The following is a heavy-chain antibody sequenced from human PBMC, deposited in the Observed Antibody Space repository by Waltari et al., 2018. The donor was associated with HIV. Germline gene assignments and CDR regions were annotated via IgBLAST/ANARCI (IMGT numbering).Heavy chain of an antibody. CDR2: ISHDGIKK. D-gene: IGHD3-10*01. CDR3: ARDSYDSGTYGLIDY. V-gene: IGHV3-30*03. J-gene: IGHJ4*02. Sequence: QVQLVESGGGVVRPGRSLRLPCAASGFIFRDFAMHWVRQAPGKGMEWVAIISHDGIKKSYADSVKGRFTISRDNSKNTLFLQMNSLTTEDTAVYYCARDSYDSGTYGLIDYWGQGTLVTVSS. CDR1: GFIFRDFA.